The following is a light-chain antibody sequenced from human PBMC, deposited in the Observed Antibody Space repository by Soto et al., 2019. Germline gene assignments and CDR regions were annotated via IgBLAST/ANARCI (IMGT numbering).Light chain of an antibody. CDR3: SSYHTSNPRQMF. J-gene: IGLJ1*01. CDR2: DVS. CDR1: SSDVGGYNY. Sequence: QSVLTQPASVSGSPGQSITISCTGTSSDVGGYNYVSWYQQHPGKAPKFMIYDVSNRPSGVSNRFSGSKSANTASLTISGLRAEDEADYYCSSYHTSNPRQMFFGTGTKVPVL. V-gene: IGLV2-14*01.